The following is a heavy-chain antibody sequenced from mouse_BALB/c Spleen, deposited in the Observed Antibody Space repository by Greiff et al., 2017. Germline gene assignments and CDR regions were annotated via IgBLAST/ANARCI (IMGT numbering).Heavy chain of an antibody. J-gene: IGHJ2*01. CDR3: ARSDRYAHFDY. Sequence: VKLQESGAELAKPGASVKMSCKASGYTFTSYWMHWVKQRPGQGLEWIGYINPSTGYTEYNQKFKDKATLTADKSSSTAYMQLSSLTSEDSAVYYCARSDRYAHFDYWGQGTTLTVSS. V-gene: IGHV1-7*01. D-gene: IGHD2-14*01. CDR1: GYTFTSYW. CDR2: INPSTGYT.